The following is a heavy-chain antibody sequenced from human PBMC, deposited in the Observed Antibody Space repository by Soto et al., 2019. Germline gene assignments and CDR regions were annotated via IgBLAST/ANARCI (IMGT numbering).Heavy chain of an antibody. Sequence: PGGSLRLSCAASGFTFSSYAMSWVRQAPGKGLEWVSAISGSGGYTYYADSVKGRFTISRDNSKNTLYLQMNSLRAEDTAVYHCAKDLRYSGSYRGFDYYFEYWGQGALVTVSS. V-gene: IGHV3-23*01. D-gene: IGHD1-26*01. CDR1: GFTFSSYA. J-gene: IGHJ4*02. CDR3: AKDLRYSGSYRGFDYYFEY. CDR2: ISGSGGYT.